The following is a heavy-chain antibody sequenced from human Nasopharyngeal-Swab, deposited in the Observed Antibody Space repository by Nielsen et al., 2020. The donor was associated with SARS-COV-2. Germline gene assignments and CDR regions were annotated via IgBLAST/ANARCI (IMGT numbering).Heavy chain of an antibody. Sequence: ASVKVSCKVSGYTLTELSMHWVRQAPGKGLEWMGGFDPEDGETIYAQKFQGRVTMTEDTSTDTAYMELSSLRSEDTAVYYCARDQVPIRYYDSSGYYLDYWGQGTLVTVSS. V-gene: IGHV1-24*01. CDR1: GYTLTELS. CDR3: ARDQVPIRYYDSSGYYLDY. J-gene: IGHJ4*02. D-gene: IGHD3-22*01. CDR2: FDPEDGET.